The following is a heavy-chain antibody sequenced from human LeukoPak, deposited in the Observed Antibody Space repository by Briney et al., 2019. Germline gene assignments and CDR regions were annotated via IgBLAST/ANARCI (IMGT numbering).Heavy chain of an antibody. Sequence: GGSLRLSCAASGFTFSSYEMNWVRQAPGKGLEWVSYMSSSGSTIYYADSVKGRFTISRDNAKNSLYLQMNSLRAEDTAVYYCARDDRSSGYNYWGQGTLVTVSS. V-gene: IGHV3-48*03. D-gene: IGHD3-22*01. J-gene: IGHJ4*02. CDR2: MSSSGSTI. CDR1: GFTFSSYE. CDR3: ARDDRSSGYNY.